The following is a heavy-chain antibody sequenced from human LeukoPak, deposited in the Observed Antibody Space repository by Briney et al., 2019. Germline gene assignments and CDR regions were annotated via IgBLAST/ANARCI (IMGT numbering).Heavy chain of an antibody. Sequence: PSETLSLTCTVSGGSVSSGDSYWSWIRQPPGKGLEWIGYIYYSGSTYYNPSLKSRVSISVDTSKNQFSLKLCSVTAADTAVYYCAGSGTNNWFDPWGQGTLVTVSS. V-gene: IGHV4-30-4*01. CDR3: AGSGTNNWFDP. J-gene: IGHJ5*02. CDR1: GGSVSSGDSY. D-gene: IGHD3-10*01. CDR2: IYYSGST.